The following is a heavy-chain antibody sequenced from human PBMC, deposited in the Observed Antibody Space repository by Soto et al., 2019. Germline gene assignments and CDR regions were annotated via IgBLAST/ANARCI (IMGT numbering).Heavy chain of an antibody. Sequence: GGALRLSCAASGFTFDDYAMHWVRQAPGKGLEWVSGISWNSGSIGYADSVKGRFTISRDNAKNSLYLQMNSLRAEDTALYYCAKDMIAVAGTRNWFDPWGQGTLVTVS. J-gene: IGHJ5*02. D-gene: IGHD6-19*01. CDR1: GFTFDDYA. CDR2: ISWNSGSI. CDR3: AKDMIAVAGTRNWFDP. V-gene: IGHV3-9*01.